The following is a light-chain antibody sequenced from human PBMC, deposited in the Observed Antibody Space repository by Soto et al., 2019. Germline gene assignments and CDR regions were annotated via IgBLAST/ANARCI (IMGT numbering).Light chain of an antibody. V-gene: IGKV1-9*01. CDR1: QGISSY. CDR2: AAS. Sequence: DIQLTQSPSFLSASVGDRVTITCRASQGISSYLAWYQQKPGKAPKLLIYAASTLQSGVPSRFSGSRSGTEFTLTSSSLQPEDFATYYCQQLNSYPYTFGQGTKLEIK. J-gene: IGKJ2*01. CDR3: QQLNSYPYT.